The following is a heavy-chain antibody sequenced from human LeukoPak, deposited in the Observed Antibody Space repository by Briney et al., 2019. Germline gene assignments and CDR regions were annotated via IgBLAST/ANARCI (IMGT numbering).Heavy chain of an antibody. CDR3: ARGADCSGGSCYVAAFDI. J-gene: IGHJ3*02. Sequence: PGGSLRLSCAASGFTFSSYGMHWVRQAPGKGLEWVAFIRYDGSNKYYADSVKGRFTISRDNSKNTLYLQMNSLRAEDTAVYYCARGADCSGGSCYVAAFDIWGQGTMVTVSS. CDR2: IRYDGSNK. CDR1: GFTFSSYG. V-gene: IGHV3-30*02. D-gene: IGHD2-15*01.